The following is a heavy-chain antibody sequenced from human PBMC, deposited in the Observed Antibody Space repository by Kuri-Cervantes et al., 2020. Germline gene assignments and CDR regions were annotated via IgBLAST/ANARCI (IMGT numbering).Heavy chain of an antibody. CDR3: SILSPGTTWAFDI. D-gene: IGHD1-7*01. CDR2: ISYDGSNK. Sequence: GESLKISCAASGFTFSSYGMHWVRQAPGKGLEWVAVISYDGSNKYCADSVKGRFTISRDNSKNTLYLQMNSLRAEDTAVYYCSILSPGTTWAFDIWGQGTMVTVSS. J-gene: IGHJ3*02. V-gene: IGHV3-30*03. CDR1: GFTFSSYG.